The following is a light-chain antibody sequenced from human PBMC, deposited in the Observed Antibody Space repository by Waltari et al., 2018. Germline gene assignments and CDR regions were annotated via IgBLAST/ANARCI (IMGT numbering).Light chain of an antibody. CDR3: QQVYSPPIT. J-gene: IGKJ5*01. Sequence: DIQMTQSPSSLSASVGDRVTITCRASQSIGDYVNWFQQKPGKAPNHLIYAASSLQSGVPSRFSGGGSGTDFTLTISSLHPEDFATSYCQQVYSPPITFGQGTRLEIK. V-gene: IGKV1-39*01. CDR2: AAS. CDR1: QSIGDY.